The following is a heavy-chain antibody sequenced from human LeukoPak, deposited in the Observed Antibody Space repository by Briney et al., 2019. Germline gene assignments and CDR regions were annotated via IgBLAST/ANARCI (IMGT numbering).Heavy chain of an antibody. V-gene: IGHV3-64*01. J-gene: IGHJ4*02. D-gene: IGHD1-26*01. CDR3: ARSIVGVTFDH. CDR2: ISSNGGST. Sequence: GGSLRLSCAASGFTFSSYAMHWVRQAPGKGLEYVSAISSNGGSTYYANSVKGRFTISRDNSKNTLYLQMGSLRAEDMAVYYCARSIVGVTFDHWGQGTLVTVSS. CDR1: GFTFSSYA.